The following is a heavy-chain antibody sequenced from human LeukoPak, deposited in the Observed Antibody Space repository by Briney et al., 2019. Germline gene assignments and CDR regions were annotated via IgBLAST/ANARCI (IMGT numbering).Heavy chain of an antibody. Sequence: PSETLSLTCAVYGGSFSGYYWSWIRQPPGKAPEWIGYIHYSGSTYYNPSLKSRLTISIDTSNNQFSLNLTSVTAADTAVYYCARGRLREAFGYWGQGTLVTVSS. CDR2: IHYSGST. J-gene: IGHJ4*02. CDR3: ARGRLREAFGY. V-gene: IGHV4-34*09. CDR1: GGSFSGYY.